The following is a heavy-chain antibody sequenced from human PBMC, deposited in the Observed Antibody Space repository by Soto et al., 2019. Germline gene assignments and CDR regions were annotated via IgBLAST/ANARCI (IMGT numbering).Heavy chain of an antibody. V-gene: IGHV3-73*01. Sequence: EVQLVESGGDLVQPGGSLKLSCAASGFSFSGSTIHWVRQASGKGLEWLGRIRGKINNYAAAYGASGKGRITMSRDASSVTAYLQTNSLKTEATAVYYSTRPAGHFGVPHKGGVYYTYYMDVWAKGTTVTASS. CDR3: TRPAGHFGVPHKGGVYYTYYMDV. D-gene: IGHD3-3*01. J-gene: IGHJ6*03. CDR1: GFSFSGST. CDR2: IRGKINNYAA.